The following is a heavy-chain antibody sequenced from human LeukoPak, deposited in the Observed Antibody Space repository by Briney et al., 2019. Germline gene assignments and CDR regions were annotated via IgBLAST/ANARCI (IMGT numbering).Heavy chain of an antibody. Sequence: SGTLSLTCTVSLDSTTSNFWSWVRQPPGKGLEWIGEIHRSGSPNYNPSLQSRVTISIDRSRNQIVPELSSVTAADTAVYYCAREILGGFNPGAYWGQGILVTVSS. J-gene: IGHJ4*02. D-gene: IGHD1-14*01. CDR3: AREILGGFNPGAY. CDR2: IHRSGSP. V-gene: IGHV4-4*02. CDR1: LDSTTSNF.